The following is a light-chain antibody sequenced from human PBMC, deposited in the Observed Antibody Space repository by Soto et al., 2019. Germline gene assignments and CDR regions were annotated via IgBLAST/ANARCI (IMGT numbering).Light chain of an antibody. CDR2: WAS. J-gene: IGKJ1*01. CDR1: QSVLYSSTNKNY. Sequence: DIVMTQSPDSLAVSLGERATFNCKSSQSVLYSSTNKNYLAWYQQKPGQPPKLLIYWASTRESGVPDRFSGSGSGTDFALTISSLQAEDVAIYYCQQYYSTPRAFGQGTKVEIK. V-gene: IGKV4-1*01. CDR3: QQYYSTPRA.